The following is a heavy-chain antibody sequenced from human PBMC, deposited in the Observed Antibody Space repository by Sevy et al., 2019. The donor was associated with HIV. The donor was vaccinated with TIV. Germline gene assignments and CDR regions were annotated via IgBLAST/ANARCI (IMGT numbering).Heavy chain of an antibody. CDR2: VYYTGVT. CDR3: ARRNDFDI. Sequence: SETLSLTCTVSGGSINSDHWNWIRQPPGKGLEWIGYVYYTGVTNYNPSLKNRVTISVDRTKNQFSLKLTPVNAADTAVYYCARRNDFDIWGQGTMVTVSS. V-gene: IGHV4-59*08. J-gene: IGHJ3*02. CDR1: GGSINSDH.